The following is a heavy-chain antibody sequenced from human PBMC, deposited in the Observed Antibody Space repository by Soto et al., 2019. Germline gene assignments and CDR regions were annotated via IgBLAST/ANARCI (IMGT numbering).Heavy chain of an antibody. CDR2: MNPNSGNT. J-gene: IGHJ3*02. V-gene: IGHV1-8*02. CDR3: AREAVFDAFDI. Sequence: ASVKVSCKASGYTFTSYGISWVRQAPGQGLEWMGWMNPNSGNTGYAQKFQGRVTMTRNTSISTAYMELSSLRSEDTAVYYCAREAVFDAFDIWGQGTMVTVSS. CDR1: GYTFTSYG. D-gene: IGHD6-19*01.